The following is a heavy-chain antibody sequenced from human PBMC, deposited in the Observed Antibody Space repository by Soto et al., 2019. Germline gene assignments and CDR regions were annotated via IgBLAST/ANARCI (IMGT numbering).Heavy chain of an antibody. CDR2: IRSKAYGGTT. J-gene: IGHJ4*02. Sequence: GGSLRLSCTASGFTFGDYAMSWFRQAPGKGLEWVGFIRSKAYGGTTEYAASVKGRFTISRDDSKSIAYLQMNSLKTEDTAVYYCTRDQGYVLRFLEWFRSFDYWGQGTLVTVSS. CDR1: GFTFGDYA. CDR3: TRDQGYVLRFLEWFRSFDY. D-gene: IGHD3-3*01. V-gene: IGHV3-49*03.